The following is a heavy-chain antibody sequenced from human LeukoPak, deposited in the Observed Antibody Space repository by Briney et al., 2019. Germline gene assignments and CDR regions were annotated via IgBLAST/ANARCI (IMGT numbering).Heavy chain of an antibody. CDR3: ARPHGDSDY. CDR2: IYYSGNA. V-gene: IGHV4-39*01. CDR1: GGSISSSSYY. Sequence: SETLSLTCTVSGGSISSSSYYWVWIRQPPGNGLEWIGSIYYSGNAYYNPSLKSRVTISVDTSKKQFSLRLRSVTPADTAVYYCARPHGDSDYWGQGTLVTVSS. D-gene: IGHD4-17*01. J-gene: IGHJ4*02.